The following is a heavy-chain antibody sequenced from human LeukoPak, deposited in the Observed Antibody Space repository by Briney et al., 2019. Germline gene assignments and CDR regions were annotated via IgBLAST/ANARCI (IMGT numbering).Heavy chain of an antibody. CDR1: GFSLSTSGQA. CDR3: AHRLRADSSGYYLSPPSGLYY. J-gene: IGHJ4*02. CDR2: MYWDDDK. Sequence: SGPTLVKPTQTLTLTCTFSGFSLSTSGQALAWIRQPPGKALERLALMYWDDDKRYSPSLKSRLTITKDNSKTQVVLTMINMDPVDTATYYCAHRLRADSSGYYLSPPSGLYYWGQGNRVTVSS. V-gene: IGHV2-5*02. D-gene: IGHD3-22*01.